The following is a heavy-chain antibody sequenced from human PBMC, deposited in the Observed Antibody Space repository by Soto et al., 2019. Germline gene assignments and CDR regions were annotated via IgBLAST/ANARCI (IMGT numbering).Heavy chain of an antibody. J-gene: IGHJ6*03. Sequence: QLVQPGAGGKKLGASGRVPCRASGSTFTSNILHWWDKAPEQGLGGWGIINPSGGSTSYAQKFQGRVTMTRDTSTSTVYMELSSLRSEDTAVYYCARDRVRRTPPLHYYYMDVWGKGTTVTVSS. CDR2: INPSGGST. CDR1: GSTFTSNI. D-gene: IGHD1-1*01. V-gene: IGHV1-46*03. CDR3: ARDRVRRTPPLHYYYMDV.